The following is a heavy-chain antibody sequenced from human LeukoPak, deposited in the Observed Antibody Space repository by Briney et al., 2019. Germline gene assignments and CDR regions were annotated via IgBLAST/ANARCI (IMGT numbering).Heavy chain of an antibody. J-gene: IGHJ4*02. V-gene: IGHV3-74*01. CDR2: VNSDGSST. CDR3: ARKRSGYHSGDY. Sequence: GGSLRLSCAASGFTFSNYWMHWVRQAPGKGLVWVSRVNSDGSSTSYADSVKGQFTISRDNAKNTLYLQMNSLRAEDTAVYYCARKRSGYHSGDYWGQGTLVTVSS. D-gene: IGHD5-12*01. CDR1: GFTFSNYW.